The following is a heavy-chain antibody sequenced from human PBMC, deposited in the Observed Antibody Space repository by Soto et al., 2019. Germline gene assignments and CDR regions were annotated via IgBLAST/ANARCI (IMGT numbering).Heavy chain of an antibody. CDR3: ARSIVVVTALDY. CDR2: INAGNGNT. V-gene: IGHV1-3*01. D-gene: IGHD2-21*02. J-gene: IGHJ4*02. Sequence: TGQRLEWMGWINAGNGNTKYSQKFQGRVTITRDTSASTAYMELSSLRSEDTAVYYCARSIVVVTALDYWGQGTLVTVSS.